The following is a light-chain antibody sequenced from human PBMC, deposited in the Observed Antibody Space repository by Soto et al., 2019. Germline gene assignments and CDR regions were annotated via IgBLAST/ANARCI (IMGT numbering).Light chain of an antibody. J-gene: IGKJ4*01. Sequence: EIVLTQSPATLSLSPGERATLSCRASQSVSSNLAWYQQKPGQAPRLLIYDVSNRATGVPARFSGSGSGTDFTLTISSLEPEDFAVYYCQQRRKWPLTFGGGTKVEIK. CDR3: QQRRKWPLT. CDR2: DVS. CDR1: QSVSSN. V-gene: IGKV3-11*01.